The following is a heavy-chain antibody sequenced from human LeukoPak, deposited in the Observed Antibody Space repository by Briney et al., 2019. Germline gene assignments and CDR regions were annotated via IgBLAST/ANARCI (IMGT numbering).Heavy chain of an antibody. D-gene: IGHD3-16*02. Sequence: PSETLSLTCTVSGGSISSHYWSWIRQPPGKGLEWIGYIYYSGSTNYNPSLKSRVTISVDTSKNQFSLRLSSVTAADTAVYYCARGFDYVWGSHRALGYWGQGTLVTVSS. V-gene: IGHV4-59*11. CDR3: ARGFDYVWGSHRALGY. CDR2: IYYSGST. J-gene: IGHJ4*02. CDR1: GGSISSHY.